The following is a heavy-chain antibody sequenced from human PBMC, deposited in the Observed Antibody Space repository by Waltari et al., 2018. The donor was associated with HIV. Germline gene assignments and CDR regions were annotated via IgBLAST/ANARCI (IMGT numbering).Heavy chain of an antibody. Sequence: EVKLAESGGGLVKPGGSLRLSCVASEFIFSSYWMYLSRQDPGKGLVWVSRINSDGTITTYADSVKGRFTISRDNAKNTLYLQMNSLRAEDTAVYFCARANRNTYGLDVLGQGTTVTVSS. CDR1: EFIFSSYW. CDR2: INSDGTIT. V-gene: IGHV3-74*03. CDR3: ARANRNTYGLDV. J-gene: IGHJ6*02.